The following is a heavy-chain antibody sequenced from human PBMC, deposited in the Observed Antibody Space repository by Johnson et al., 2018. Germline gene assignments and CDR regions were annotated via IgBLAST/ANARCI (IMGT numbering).Heavy chain of an antibody. CDR3: ARGFHDFWSGQGYGLDV. CDR1: GGSFSGHY. CDR2: INRRGRT. V-gene: IGHV4-34*01. D-gene: IGHD3-3*01. Sequence: QVQLQQWGAGLLKPSETXSLICTVYGGSFSGHYWSWIRQPPGKGLEWIGEINRRGRTNYNPSLKSRVTMSIDTSKNQFSLKVQSLTAADSAVYYCARGFHDFWSGQGYGLDVWGQGTTVTVSS. J-gene: IGHJ6*02.